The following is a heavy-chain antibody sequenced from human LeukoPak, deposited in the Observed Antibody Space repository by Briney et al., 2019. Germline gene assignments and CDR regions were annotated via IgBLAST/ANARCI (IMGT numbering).Heavy chain of an antibody. CDR1: GYTFTSYT. V-gene: IGHV7-4-1*02. CDR2: INTNTGNP. CDR3: ARVRGYSGYDLYY. J-gene: IGHJ4*02. D-gene: IGHD5-12*01. Sequence: ASVKVSCKASGYTFTSYTMNWVRLAPGQGLEWVGWINTNTGNPTYAQGFTGRFVFSLDTSVSTAYLQISSLKAEDTAVYYCARVRGYSGYDLYYWGQGTLVTVSS.